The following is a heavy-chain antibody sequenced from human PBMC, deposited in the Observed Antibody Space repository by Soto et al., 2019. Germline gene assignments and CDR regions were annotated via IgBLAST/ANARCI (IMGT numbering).Heavy chain of an antibody. V-gene: IGHV6-1*01. D-gene: IGHD6-19*01. J-gene: IGHJ5*02. Sequence: SQTLSLTCVISGDSVSSNSAAWNWIRQSPSRGLEWLGRTYYRSKWYNDYAVSVKSRITINPDTSKNQFSLQLNSVTPEDTAVYYCARGGQYSSGWYERDWIDPWGQGTLVTVSS. CDR1: GDSVSSNSAA. CDR2: TYYRSKWYN. CDR3: ARGGQYSSGWYERDWIDP.